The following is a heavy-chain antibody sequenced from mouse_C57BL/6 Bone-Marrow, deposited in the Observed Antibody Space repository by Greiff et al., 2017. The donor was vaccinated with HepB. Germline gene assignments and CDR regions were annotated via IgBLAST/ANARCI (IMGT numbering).Heavy chain of an antibody. Sequence: VQLQQSGPGLVKPSQSLSLTCSVTGYSITSGYYWNWIRQFPGNKLEWMGYISYDGSNNYNPSLKNRISITRDTSKNQFFLKLNSVTTEDTATYYCAVVAKDYWGQGTTLTVSS. D-gene: IGHD1-1*01. V-gene: IGHV3-6*01. J-gene: IGHJ2*01. CDR3: AVVAKDY. CDR2: ISYDGSN. CDR1: GYSITSGYY.